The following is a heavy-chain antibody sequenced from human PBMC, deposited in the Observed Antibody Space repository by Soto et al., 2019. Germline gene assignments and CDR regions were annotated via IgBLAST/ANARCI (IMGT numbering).Heavy chain of an antibody. CDR2: INSDGSST. CDR3: ARDPTYFCDSSRYYDY. CDR1: GFTFSSYW. V-gene: IGHV3-74*01. J-gene: IGHJ4*02. D-gene: IGHD3-22*01. Sequence: GGSLRLSCAASGFTFSSYWMHWVRQAPGKGLVWVSRINSDGSSTSYADSVKGRFTISRDNAKNTLCLQMNSLRAEDTAVYYCARDPTYFCDSSRYYDYWGQGTLVTVSS.